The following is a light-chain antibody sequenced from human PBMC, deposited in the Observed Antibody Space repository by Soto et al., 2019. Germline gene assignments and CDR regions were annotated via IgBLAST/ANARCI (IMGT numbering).Light chain of an antibody. CDR3: MQALQTQKT. Sequence: DIVMTQSPLSLPVTPGEPASISCGSSQSLLHSNGYNYLDWYLQKPGQSPQLLIYLGSNRASGVPDRFSGSGSGTDFTLKISRVEAEDVGVYYCMQALQTQKTFGQGTKVDIK. V-gene: IGKV2-28*01. CDR1: QSLLHSNGYNY. J-gene: IGKJ1*01. CDR2: LGS.